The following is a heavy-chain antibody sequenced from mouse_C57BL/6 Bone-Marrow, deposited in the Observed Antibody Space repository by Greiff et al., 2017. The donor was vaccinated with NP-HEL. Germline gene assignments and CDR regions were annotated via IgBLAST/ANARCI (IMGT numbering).Heavy chain of an antibody. CDR3: AILTTVVATRHFDG. V-gene: IGHV1-81*01. D-gene: IGHD1-1*01. CDR1: GYTFTSYG. Sequence: QVQLQQSGAELARPGASVKLSCKASGYTFTSYGISWVKQRTGQGLEWIGEIYPRSGNTYYNEKFKGKATLTADKSSSTAYMELRSLTSEDSAVYFCAILTTVVATRHFDGWGTGTTVTVSS. CDR2: IYPRSGNT. J-gene: IGHJ1*03.